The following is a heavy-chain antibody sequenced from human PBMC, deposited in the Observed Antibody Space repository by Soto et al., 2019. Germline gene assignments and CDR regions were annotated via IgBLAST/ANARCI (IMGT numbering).Heavy chain of an antibody. CDR1: GFSLNNYG. Sequence: PGGSLRLSCRASGFSLNNYGIHWVRKAPGKGLEWVAVIWYDGSNKYYAVSVKGRFTISRDNSKNTLYLQMSSLRAEDTAVYFCARDPSHGSGSYLDYWGQGTLVTVS. CDR2: IWYDGSNK. D-gene: IGHD3-10*01. V-gene: IGHV3-33*01. J-gene: IGHJ4*02. CDR3: ARDPSHGSGSYLDY.